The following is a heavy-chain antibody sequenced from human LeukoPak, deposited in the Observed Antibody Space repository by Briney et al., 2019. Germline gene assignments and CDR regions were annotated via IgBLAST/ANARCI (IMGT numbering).Heavy chain of an antibody. D-gene: IGHD5-18*01. CDR3: ARAEKIDTAMVSDFDY. Sequence: PGGSLRLSCAASGFTFSSYSMNWVRQAPGKGLEWVSYISSSSSTIYYADSVKGRFTISRDNAKNSLYLQMNSLRDEDTAVYYCARAEKIDTAMVSDFDYWGQGTLVTVSS. V-gene: IGHV3-48*02. J-gene: IGHJ4*02. CDR2: ISSSSSTI. CDR1: GFTFSSYS.